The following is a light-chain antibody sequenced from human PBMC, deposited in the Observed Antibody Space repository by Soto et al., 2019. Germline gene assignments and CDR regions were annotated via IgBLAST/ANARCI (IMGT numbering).Light chain of an antibody. CDR2: GPS. Sequence: EMGLPQSPATLPLSPGEGATLSCSASPSVSNSSLAWYQQKPGQAPMLLMSGPSSRATGIPDRFSVRGSGIAFSLTIRSLEPDECAVYYWQQYGSSTGFHFGAGPKVDIK. CDR1: PSVSNSS. CDR3: QQYGSSTGFH. J-gene: IGKJ3*01. V-gene: IGKV3-20*01.